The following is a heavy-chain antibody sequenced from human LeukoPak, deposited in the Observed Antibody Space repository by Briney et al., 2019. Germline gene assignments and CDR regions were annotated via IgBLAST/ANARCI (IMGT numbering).Heavy chain of an antibody. V-gene: IGHV1-18*01. CDR1: GYTFTSYG. Sequence: GASVKVSCKASGYTFTSYGISWVRQAPGQGLEWMGWISAYNGNTNYAQKFQGRVTMTSDTSISTAYLDLSSLTSEDTAVYYCARNPPSSGWLDPWGQGTLVTVSS. CDR3: ARNPPSSGWLDP. D-gene: IGHD6-19*01. CDR2: ISAYNGNT. J-gene: IGHJ5*02.